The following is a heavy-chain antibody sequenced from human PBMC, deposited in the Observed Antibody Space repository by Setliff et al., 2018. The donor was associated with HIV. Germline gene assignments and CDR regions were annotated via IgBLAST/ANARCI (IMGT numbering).Heavy chain of an antibody. V-gene: IGHV4-34*01. CDR3: AWGMTAIPEY. Sequence: PSETLSLTCAVYGGSFSGYFCIWVRQPPGEGLEWSGEISHSGSTNYNPSLESRVTISLDTSNEQFSLQLSSVTAADTAVYYCAWGMTAIPEYWGRGTLVTVSS. CDR1: GGSFSGYF. CDR2: ISHSGST. J-gene: IGHJ4*02. D-gene: IGHD2-21*02.